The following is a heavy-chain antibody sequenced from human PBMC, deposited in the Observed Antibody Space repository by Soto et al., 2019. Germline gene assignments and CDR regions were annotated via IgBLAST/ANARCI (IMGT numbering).Heavy chain of an antibody. V-gene: IGHV3-48*02. D-gene: IGHD3-9*01. J-gene: IGHJ4*02. CDR3: ARGDDILTGTLDY. Sequence: PGGSLRLSCAASGFTFSSYSMNWVRQAPGQGLEWVSYISSSGGTIYYAGSVKDRFTISRDNAKNSLYLQMNSLRDEDTAVYYCARGDDILTGTLDYWGQGTLVTV. CDR1: GFTFSSYS. CDR2: ISSSGGTI.